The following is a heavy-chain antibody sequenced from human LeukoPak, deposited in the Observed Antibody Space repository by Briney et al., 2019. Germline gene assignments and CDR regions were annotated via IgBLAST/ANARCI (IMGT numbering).Heavy chain of an antibody. CDR1: GGSISSSSYY. J-gene: IGHJ4*02. CDR2: IYYSGST. V-gene: IGHV4-39*07. CDR3: ARDLYSSPPAFDY. Sequence: PSETLSLTCTVSGGSISSSSYYWGWIGQPPGKGLEWIGSIYYSGSTYYNPSLKSRVTISVDTSKNQFSLKLSSVTAADTAVYYCARDLYSSPPAFDYWGQGTLVTVSS. D-gene: IGHD6-13*01.